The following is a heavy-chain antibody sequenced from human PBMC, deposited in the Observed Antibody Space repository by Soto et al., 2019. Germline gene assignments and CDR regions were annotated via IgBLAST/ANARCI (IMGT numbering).Heavy chain of an antibody. V-gene: IGHV1-69*06. CDR2: IIPIFGTA. CDR1: GGTFSSYA. Sequence: SVKVSCKASGGTFSSYAISWVRQAPGQGLEWMGGIIPIFGTANYAQKFQGRVTITADKSTSTAYMELSSLRSEDTAVYYCARDPKLLWFGESPYYYGMDVWGQGTTVTVSS. J-gene: IGHJ6*02. CDR3: ARDPKLLWFGESPYYYGMDV. D-gene: IGHD3-10*01.